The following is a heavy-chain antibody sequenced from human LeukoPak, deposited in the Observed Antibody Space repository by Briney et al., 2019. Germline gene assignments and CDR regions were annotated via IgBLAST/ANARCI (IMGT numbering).Heavy chain of an antibody. CDR1: GGSISSSPYY. V-gene: IGHV4-39*07. CDR2: IYYSGTT. CDR3: ARDGGYNLRGFDY. Sequence: SETLSLTCTVSGGSISSSPYYWGWIRQPPGKGLEWIGSIYYSGTTHYNPSLESRVTISVDTSKNQFSLKLSSVTAADTAVYYCARDGGYNLRGFDYWGQGTLVTVSS. D-gene: IGHD5-24*01. J-gene: IGHJ4*02.